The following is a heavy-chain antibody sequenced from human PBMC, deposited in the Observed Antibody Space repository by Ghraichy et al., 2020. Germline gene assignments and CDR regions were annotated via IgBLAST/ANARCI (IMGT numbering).Heavy chain of an antibody. J-gene: IGHJ4*02. CDR1: GGSISSYY. CDR3: ARHSPTTAGAFDY. Sequence: SETLSLTCTVSGGSISSYYWSWIRQSPGKGLEWIGYIYYTGITNYNPSLKSRVTISVDTSKNQFSLKLSSVIAAETAVYYCARHSPTTAGAFDYWGQGILVTVSS. V-gene: IGHV4-59*08. CDR2: IYYTGIT. D-gene: IGHD1-1*01.